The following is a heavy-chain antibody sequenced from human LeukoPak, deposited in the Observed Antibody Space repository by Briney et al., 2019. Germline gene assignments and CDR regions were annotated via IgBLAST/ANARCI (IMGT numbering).Heavy chain of an antibody. CDR1: GGSISSSSYY. D-gene: IGHD2-15*01. J-gene: IGHJ5*02. CDR2: IYYSGST. CDR3: ATSDYSGAWFDP. Sequence: PSEILSLTCTVSGGSISSSSYYWGWIRQPPGKGLEWIGSIYYSGSTYYNPSLKSRVTISVDTSKNQFSLRLSSVTAADTAVYYCATSDYSGAWFDPWGQGTLVTVSS. V-gene: IGHV4-39*01.